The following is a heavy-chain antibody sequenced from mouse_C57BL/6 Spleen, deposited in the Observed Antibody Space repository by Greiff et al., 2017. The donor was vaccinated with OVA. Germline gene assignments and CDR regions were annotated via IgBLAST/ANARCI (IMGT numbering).Heavy chain of an antibody. CDR1: GYTFTDYY. V-gene: IGHV1-76*01. Sequence: VQLQQSGAELVRPGASVKLSCKASGYTFTDYYINWVKQRPGQGLEWIARIYPGSGNTYYNEKFKGKATLTAEKSSSTAYMQLSSLTSEDSAVYFCANTAQATGYAMDYWGQGTSVTVSS. CDR2: IYPGSGNT. D-gene: IGHD3-2*02. CDR3: ANTAQATGYAMDY. J-gene: IGHJ4*01.